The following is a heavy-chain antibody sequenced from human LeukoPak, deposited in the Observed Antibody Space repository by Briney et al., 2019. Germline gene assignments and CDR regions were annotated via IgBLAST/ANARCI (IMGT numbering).Heavy chain of an antibody. CDR2: MNINSGNT. J-gene: IGHJ3*02. CDR3: TRGLVVLSATSWAFDI. D-gene: IGHD2-15*01. V-gene: IGHV1-8*01. CDR1: GYTFTSYD. Sequence: GASVKVSCKASGYTFTSYDINWVRQATGQGLEWMGWMNINSGNTGYAQKFQARVSMTRNTSISTAYMELSSLRSEDTAVYYCTRGLVVLSATSWAFDIWGHGTMVTVSS.